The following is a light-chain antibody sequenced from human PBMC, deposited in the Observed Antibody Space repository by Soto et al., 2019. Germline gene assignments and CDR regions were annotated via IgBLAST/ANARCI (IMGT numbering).Light chain of an antibody. CDR3: TSYTGIRTPYA. CDR2: EVS. J-gene: IGLJ1*01. CDR1: SSDVGSYNY. Sequence: VLTQPASVSGSPGQSITLSCTGTSSDVGSYNYVSWYQHHPGKAPKLMIYEVSNRPSGVPNRFSGSKSGNTASLTISGIQAEEEADYYCTSYTGIRTPYAFGTGTKVTVL. V-gene: IGLV2-14*01.